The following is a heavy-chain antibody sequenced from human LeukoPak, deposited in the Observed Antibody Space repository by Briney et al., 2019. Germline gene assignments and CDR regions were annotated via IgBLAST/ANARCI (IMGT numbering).Heavy chain of an antibody. D-gene: IGHD6-19*01. CDR3: ARVDSSGWYYYYGMDV. Sequence: GGSLLLSCAASGFTFSSYWMHWVRQAPGKGLVWVSRINSDGSSTSYAGSVKGRFTISRDNAKNTLYLQMNSLRAEDTAVYYCARVDSSGWYYYYGMDVWGKGTTVTVSS. V-gene: IGHV3-74*01. CDR2: INSDGSST. CDR1: GFTFSSYW. J-gene: IGHJ6*04.